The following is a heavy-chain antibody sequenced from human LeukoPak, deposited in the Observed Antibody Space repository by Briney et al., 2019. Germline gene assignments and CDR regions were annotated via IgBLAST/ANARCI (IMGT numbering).Heavy chain of an antibody. CDR3: ARDGGAVYYFDY. CDR2: ISYDGSNK. D-gene: IGHD3-16*01. J-gene: IGHJ4*02. V-gene: IGHV3-30-3*01. CDR1: GLTFSSYA. Sequence: GGSLRLSCAASGLTFSSYAMHWVRQAPGKGLEWVAVISYDGSNKYYADSVKGRFTISRDNSKNTLYLQMNSLRAEDTAVYYCARDGGAVYYFDYWGQGTLVTVSS.